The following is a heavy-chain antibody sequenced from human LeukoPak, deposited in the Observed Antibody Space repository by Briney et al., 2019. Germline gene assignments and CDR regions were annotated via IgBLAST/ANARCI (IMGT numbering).Heavy chain of an antibody. CDR2: FYSGDTT. J-gene: IGHJ5*02. D-gene: IGHD6-6*01. CDR1: GFTVSSNY. Sequence: GGSRRLSCAASGFTVSSNYMSWGPQAPGKGLEGVSLFYSGDTTYYADSVKGRFTISRDNSKNTLYLQMNSLRAEDNAVYYCARDLAAQYENWFDPWGQGTLVTVSS. V-gene: IGHV3-53*01. CDR3: ARDLAAQYENWFDP.